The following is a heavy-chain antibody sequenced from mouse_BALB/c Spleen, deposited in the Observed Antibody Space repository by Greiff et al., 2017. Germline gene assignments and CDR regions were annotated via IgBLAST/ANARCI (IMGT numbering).Heavy chain of an antibody. J-gene: IGHJ1*01. V-gene: IGHV6-6*02. Sequence: DVMLVESGGGLVQPGGSMKLSCVASGFTFSNYWMNWVRQSPEKGLEWVAEIRLKSNNYATHYAESVKGRFTISRDDSKSSVYLQMNNLRAEDTGIYYCTRKKLTDWYFDVWGAGTTVTVSS. D-gene: IGHD4-1*01. CDR3: TRKKLTDWYFDV. CDR2: IRLKSNNYAT. CDR1: GFTFSNYW.